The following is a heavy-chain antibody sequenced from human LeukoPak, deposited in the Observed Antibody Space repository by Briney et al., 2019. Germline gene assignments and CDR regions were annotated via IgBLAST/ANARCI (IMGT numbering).Heavy chain of an antibody. V-gene: IGHV3-21*05. CDR2: ISSSSSYI. J-gene: IGHJ6*02. CDR3: ARVRSSSWYGMDV. Sequence: GGSLRLSCAASGFTFSSYSMNWVRQAPGKGLEWVSYISSSSSYIYYADSVKGRFTISRDNAKNSLYLQMNSLRAEDTAVYYCARVRSSSWYGMDVWGQGTTVTVSS. CDR1: GFTFSSYS. D-gene: IGHD6-13*01.